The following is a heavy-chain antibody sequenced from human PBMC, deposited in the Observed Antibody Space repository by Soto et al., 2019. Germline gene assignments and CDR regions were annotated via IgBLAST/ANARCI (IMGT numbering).Heavy chain of an antibody. V-gene: IGHV3-23*01. CDR1: GFTFTNYA. D-gene: IGHD2-15*01. CDR2: ISGSGGST. Sequence: EVQLLESGGGLVQPGGSLRLSCAASGFTFTNYAMSWVGKAPGRGLEWVSAISGSGGSTYYTDSVKGRFTISRDNSKNTLYLQMNSLRVEDTAVYYCTRAVYDDIVMVVAARWGQGTLVTVSS. J-gene: IGHJ4*02. CDR3: TRAVYDDIVMVVAAR.